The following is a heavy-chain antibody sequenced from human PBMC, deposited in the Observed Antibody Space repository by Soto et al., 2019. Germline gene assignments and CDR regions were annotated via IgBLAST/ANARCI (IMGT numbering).Heavy chain of an antibody. CDR1: GYTFTSYG. CDR2: ISAYNGNT. CDR3: ARDTLPYDFWSGYWGLGQKSHFDY. Sequence: QVQLVQSGAEVKKPGASVKVSCKASGYTFTSYGIGWVRQAPGQGLEWMGWISAYNGNTNYAQKLQGRVTMTTDTSTSTAYMELRSLRSDDTAVYYCARDTLPYDFWSGYWGLGQKSHFDYWGQGTLVTVSS. V-gene: IGHV1-18*01. J-gene: IGHJ4*02. D-gene: IGHD3-3*01.